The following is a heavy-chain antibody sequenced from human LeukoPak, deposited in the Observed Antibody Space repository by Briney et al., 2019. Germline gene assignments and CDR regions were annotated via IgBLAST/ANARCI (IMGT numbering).Heavy chain of an antibody. CDR2: ISGSGGST. CDR3: AKADYDFWSGYFDY. J-gene: IGHJ4*02. CDR1: GFTFSSYV. Sequence: GGSLRLSCAASGFTFSSYVMTWVRQAPGKGLEWVSAISGSGGSTYYADSVKGRFTISRDNSKNTLYLQMNSLRAEDTAVYYCAKADYDFWSGYFDYWGQGTLVTVSS. V-gene: IGHV3-23*01. D-gene: IGHD3-3*01.